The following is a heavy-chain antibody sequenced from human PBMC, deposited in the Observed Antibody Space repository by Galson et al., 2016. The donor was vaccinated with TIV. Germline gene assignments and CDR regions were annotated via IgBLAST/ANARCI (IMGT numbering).Heavy chain of an antibody. J-gene: IGHJ3*02. D-gene: IGHD3-22*01. Sequence: CAASGFTFSSYSMNWVRQAPGKGLAWVSCISTSSSYRYYADSVKGRFTVSRDNAKNSLYLQMNSLTAEDTAVYFCVRDYTAYDSSGDGFDIWGQGTMVTVSS. CDR2: ISTSSSYR. CDR3: VRDYTAYDSSGDGFDI. V-gene: IGHV3-21*01. CDR1: GFTFSSYS.